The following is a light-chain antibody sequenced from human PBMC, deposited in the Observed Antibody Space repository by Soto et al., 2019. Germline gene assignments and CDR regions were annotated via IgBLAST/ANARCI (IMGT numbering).Light chain of an antibody. V-gene: IGKV1-39*01. CDR2: AAS. CDR3: QQTYSNLWT. Sequence: DIQLTQSPSSLSASVGDTVTITCRASQTVSRYLNWYQQKSGTAPKLLIYAASTLHTGVPSRFSGRGSGTDFTLTINNLQREGFADYFCQQTYSNLWTFGQGTKVDIK. CDR1: QTVSRY. J-gene: IGKJ1*01.